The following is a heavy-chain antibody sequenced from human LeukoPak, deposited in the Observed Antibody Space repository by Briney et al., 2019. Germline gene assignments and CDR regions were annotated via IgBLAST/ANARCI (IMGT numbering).Heavy chain of an antibody. CDR2: IYYTGST. CDR3: ARHQYSGDYHLDY. V-gene: IGHV4-59*08. CDR1: GGCTIRYY. Sequence: PSETLSLTCTVSGGCTIRYYWGWIRQSPGKGLEFIGYIYYTGSTNYNPSLKSRVTMSVDTSKNQFSLKLSSVTAADTAVYYCARHQYSGDYHLDYWGQGTLVTVSS. J-gene: IGHJ4*02. D-gene: IGHD4-17*01.